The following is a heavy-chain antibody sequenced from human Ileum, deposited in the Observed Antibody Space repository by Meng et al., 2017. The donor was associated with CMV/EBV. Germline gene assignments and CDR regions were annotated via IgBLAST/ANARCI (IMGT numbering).Heavy chain of an antibody. Sequence: GESLKISCAASGFTFSSYAMHWVRQAPGKGLEWVAVISYDGSNKYYADSVKGRFTISRDNSKNSLYLQMSSLRAEDTAVYHCVKYLNRAMDVWGQGTTVTVSS. CDR3: VKYLNRAMDV. D-gene: IGHD6-6*01. J-gene: IGHJ6*02. CDR1: GFTFSSYA. V-gene: IGHV3-30-3*01. CDR2: ISYDGSNK.